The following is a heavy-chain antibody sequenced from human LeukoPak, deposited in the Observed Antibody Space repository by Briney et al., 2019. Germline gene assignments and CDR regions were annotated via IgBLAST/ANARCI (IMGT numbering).Heavy chain of an antibody. J-gene: IGHJ4*02. CDR1: GGSISSGDYY. Sequence: SETLSLTCTVSGGSISSGDYYWSWIRQPPGKGLEWIGYIYYSGSTYYNPSLKSRVTIPVDTSKNQFSLKLSSVTAADTAVYYCATVGMTTVTGFDYWGQGTLVTVSS. CDR3: ATVGMTTVTGFDY. D-gene: IGHD4-17*01. CDR2: IYYSGST. V-gene: IGHV4-30-4*08.